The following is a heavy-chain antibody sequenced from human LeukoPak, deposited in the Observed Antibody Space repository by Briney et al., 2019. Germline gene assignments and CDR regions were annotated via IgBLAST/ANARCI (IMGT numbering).Heavy chain of an antibody. CDR3: ARTYSYGELYYYYYGMDV. V-gene: IGHV4-61*01. J-gene: IGHJ6*02. D-gene: IGHD5-18*01. Sequence: SETLSLTCTVSGGSVSSGSYYWSWIRQPPGKGLEWIGYIYYSGSTNYNPSLKSRVTTSVDTSKNQFSLKLSSVTAADTAVYYCARTYSYGELYYYYYGMDVWGQGTTVTVSS. CDR2: IYYSGST. CDR1: GGSVSSGSYY.